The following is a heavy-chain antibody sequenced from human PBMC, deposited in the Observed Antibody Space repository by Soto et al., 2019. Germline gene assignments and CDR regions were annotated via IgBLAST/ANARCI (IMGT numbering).Heavy chain of an antibody. V-gene: IGHV3-21*06. J-gene: IGHJ4*01. CDR1: GFTFTRYS. CDR2: ISSTTNYI. CDR3: ARESEDLTSNFDY. Sequence: GSLRLSCAASGFTFTRYSMNWVRQAPGKGLEWVSSISSTTNYIYYGDSMKGRFTISRDNAKNSLYLEMNSLRAEDTAVYYCARESEDLTSNFDYWGHGTLVTVSS.